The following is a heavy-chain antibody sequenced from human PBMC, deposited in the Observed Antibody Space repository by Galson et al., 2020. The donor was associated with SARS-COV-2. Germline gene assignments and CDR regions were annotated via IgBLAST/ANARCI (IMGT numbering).Heavy chain of an antibody. CDR2: ISADNGNT. D-gene: IGHD2-2*01. V-gene: IGHV1-18*04. CDR1: GYTFTSYA. CDR3: ARDPHIVVLRGAIFCAFDY. Sequence: SVKVSCTASGYTFTSYAISWVRQAPGQGLEWMGWISADNGNTNYAQKFQGRVTMTTDTSTSTAYMELTSLRSDDTAVYYCARDPHIVVLRGAIFCAFDYWGQGTLVTVSS. J-gene: IGHJ4*02.